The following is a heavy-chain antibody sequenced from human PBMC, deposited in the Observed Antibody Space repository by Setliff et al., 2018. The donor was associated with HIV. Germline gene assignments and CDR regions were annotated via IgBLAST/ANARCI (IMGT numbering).Heavy chain of an antibody. J-gene: IGHJ6*03. CDR1: GGTFSTYA. Sequence: GASVKVSCKASGGTFSTYAVSWVRRAPGHGLEWMGGIIPIFGTPNYAQKFQGRVTITADESTGTAYMELSSLRSEDTAVYYCARGPGAALYYYYMDVWGKGTTVTVSS. V-gene: IGHV1-69*13. CDR2: IIPIFGTP. CDR3: ARGPGAALYYYYMDV. D-gene: IGHD1-26*01.